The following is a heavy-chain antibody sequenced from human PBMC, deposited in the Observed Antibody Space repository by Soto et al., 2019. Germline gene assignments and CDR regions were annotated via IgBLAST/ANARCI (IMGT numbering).Heavy chain of an antibody. D-gene: IGHD3-10*01. CDR1: GGPYNSFA. V-gene: IGHV1-69*01. CDR2: IIPVFGTA. J-gene: IGHJ6*02. Sequence: QAQLVQSGAEVKKPGSSVKVSCKASGGPYNSFAISWVRQAPGQGLEWIGGIIPVFGTATYAQKFKGRVTITAEESTSTASMELSSLTSEDTAVYYCARFLGGAGSYYDGQNYNYYNGMDVWGQGTTVTVSS. CDR3: ARFLGGAGSYYDGQNYNYYNGMDV.